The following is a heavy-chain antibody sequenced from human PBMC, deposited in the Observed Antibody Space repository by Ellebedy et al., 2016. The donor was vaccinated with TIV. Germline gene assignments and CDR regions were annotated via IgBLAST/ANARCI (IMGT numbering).Heavy chain of an antibody. CDR2: INHSGST. Sequence: MPSETLSLTCAVYGGSFSHYYWSWIRQPPGKGLEWIGEINHSGSTNYNPSLKSRVTISVDTSKNQFSLKLSSVTAAGTAVYYCARDNWNGLASDYWGQGTLVTVSS. D-gene: IGHD1-20*01. V-gene: IGHV4-34*01. J-gene: IGHJ4*02. CDR3: ARDNWNGLASDY. CDR1: GGSFSHYY.